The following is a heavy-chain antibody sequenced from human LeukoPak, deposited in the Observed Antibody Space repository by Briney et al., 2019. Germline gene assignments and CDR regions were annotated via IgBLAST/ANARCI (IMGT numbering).Heavy chain of an antibody. CDR1: GGSFSGYY. V-gene: IGHV4-34*01. Sequence: SETLSLTCAVYGGSFSGYYWSWIRQPPEKGLEWIGELNHSGSTNYNPSLKSRVTISVDTSKNQFSLQLTSVTAADTAVYYCARGPLDTAVATYYFDNWAQGTLVIVSS. D-gene: IGHD5-18*01. CDR3: ARGPLDTAVATYYFDN. CDR2: LNHSGST. J-gene: IGHJ4*02.